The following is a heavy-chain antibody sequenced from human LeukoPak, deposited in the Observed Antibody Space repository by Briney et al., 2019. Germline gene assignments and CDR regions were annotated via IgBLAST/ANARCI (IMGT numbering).Heavy chain of an antibody. CDR2: ISAYNGNT. D-gene: IGHD2-2*01. J-gene: IGHJ4*02. CDR3: ARDPPPPLAVVVVPAATGLDY. CDR1: GYTFTSYG. V-gene: IGHV1-18*01. Sequence: ASVKVPCKASGYTFTSYGISWVRQAPGQGLEWMGWISAYNGNTNYAQKLQGRVTMTTDTSTSTAYMELRSLRSDDTAVYYCARDPPPPLAVVVVPAATGLDYWGQGTLVTVSS.